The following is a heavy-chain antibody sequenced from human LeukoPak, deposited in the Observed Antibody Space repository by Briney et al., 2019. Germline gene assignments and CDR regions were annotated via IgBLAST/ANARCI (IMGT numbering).Heavy chain of an antibody. Sequence: SETLSLTCIVSGVSISSYYWSWIRQPPGKGLEWIGYIYYSGSTNYNPSLKSRVTISVDTSKNQFSLKLSSVTAADTAVYYCARVSIAVAGRHFDYWGQGTLVTVSS. CDR1: GVSISSYY. J-gene: IGHJ4*02. CDR3: ARVSIAVAGRHFDY. CDR2: IYYSGST. V-gene: IGHV4-59*01. D-gene: IGHD6-19*01.